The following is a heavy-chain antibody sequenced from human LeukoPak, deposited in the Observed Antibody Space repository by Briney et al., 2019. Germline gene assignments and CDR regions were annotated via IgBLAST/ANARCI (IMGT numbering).Heavy chain of an antibody. D-gene: IGHD3-22*01. CDR3: ATEVNYYDSSGYWPHDAFDI. CDR2: ISSSSSYI. V-gene: IGHV3-21*01. Sequence: GGSLRLSCAASGFTFSSYSMNWVRQAPGKGLEWVSSISSSSSYIYYADSVKGRFAISRDNAKNSLYLQMNSLRAEDTAVYYCATEVNYYDSSGYWPHDAFDIWGQGTMVTVSS. J-gene: IGHJ3*02. CDR1: GFTFSSYS.